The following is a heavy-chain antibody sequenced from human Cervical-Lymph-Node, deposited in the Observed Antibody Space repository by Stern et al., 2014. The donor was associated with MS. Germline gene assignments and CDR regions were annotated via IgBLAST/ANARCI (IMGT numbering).Heavy chain of an antibody. D-gene: IGHD6-13*01. CDR3: AKDYLEAAAGIGY. Sequence: QVQLVESGGGVVQPGRSLRLSCGASGFTFSSYGMHWVRQAPGKGLEWVAVISYDGSNKYYADSVKGRFTISRDNSKNTLYLQMNSLRAEDTAVYYCAKDYLEAAAGIGYWGQGTLVTVSS. J-gene: IGHJ4*02. V-gene: IGHV3-30*18. CDR1: GFTFSSYG. CDR2: ISYDGSNK.